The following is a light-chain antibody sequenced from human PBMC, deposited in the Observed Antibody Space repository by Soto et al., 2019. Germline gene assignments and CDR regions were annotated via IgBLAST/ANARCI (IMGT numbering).Light chain of an antibody. J-gene: IGLJ1*01. CDR2: EVT. Sequence: QSALTQPASVSGSPGQSITISCSGTSSDVGSYSHVAWYQQFPGKTPKLIIYEVTYRTSWVSHRFSASNSGNTASLTISGLHAGDEADYYCISYTGSSTSNVFGTGTKLTVL. V-gene: IGLV2-14*01. CDR3: ISYTGSSTSNV. CDR1: SSDVGSYSH.